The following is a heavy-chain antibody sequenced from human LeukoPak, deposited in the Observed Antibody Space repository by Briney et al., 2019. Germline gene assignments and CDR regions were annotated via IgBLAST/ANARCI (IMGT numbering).Heavy chain of an antibody. Sequence: SETLSLTCTVSDGSINGYYWSWIRQPPGKGLDWIGYMHSGGTTKYSPSLKSRVTISEDTSKNQFSLKLTSVTAADTAVYYCARHSAHSSTNDAFDMWGQGTLVIVSS. CDR2: MHSGGTT. D-gene: IGHD6-13*01. J-gene: IGHJ3*02. V-gene: IGHV4-59*08. CDR1: DGSINGYY. CDR3: ARHSAHSSTNDAFDM.